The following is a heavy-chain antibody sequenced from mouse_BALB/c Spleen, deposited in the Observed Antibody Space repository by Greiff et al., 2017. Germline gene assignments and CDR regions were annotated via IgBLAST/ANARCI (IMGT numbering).Heavy chain of an antibody. CDR2: ISSGGST. J-gene: IGHJ2*01. CDR1: GFTFSSYA. CDR3: ARGGEYGNYFDY. D-gene: IGHD2-10*02. Sequence: EVQGVESGGGLVKPGGSLKLSCAASGFTFSSYAMSWVRQTPEKRLEWVASISSGGSTYYPDSVKGRFTISRDNARNILYLQMSSLRSEDTAMYYCARGGEYGNYFDYWGQGTTLTVSS. V-gene: IGHV5-6-5*01.